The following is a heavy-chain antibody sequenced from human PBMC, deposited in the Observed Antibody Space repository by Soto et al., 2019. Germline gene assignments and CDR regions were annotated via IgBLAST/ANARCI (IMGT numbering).Heavy chain of an antibody. Sequence: GGSLRLSCAASGFAFRDFAMIWVRQAPGKGLEWVSAISGTGDSTYYADSVKGRFTISRDNSKNTLYLQINSLRAEDTAVYYCAKDRDSSGYYYRNYWGQGTLVTVSS. V-gene: IGHV3-23*01. CDR1: GFAFRDFA. CDR3: AKDRDSSGYYYRNY. D-gene: IGHD3-22*01. J-gene: IGHJ4*02. CDR2: ISGTGDST.